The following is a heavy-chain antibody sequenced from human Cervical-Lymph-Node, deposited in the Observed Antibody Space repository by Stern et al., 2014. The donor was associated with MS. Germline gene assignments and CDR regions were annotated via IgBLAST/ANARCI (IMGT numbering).Heavy chain of an antibody. Sequence: VQLLESGPGLVKPSQTLSLTCTVSGGSMNSRPYYWNWLRQPAGKALEWIGRIYISGSTNYNPSLESRVTISIDTSKNQPSLKLGSVTAADTAVYYCAREGETSDFFPFDYWGQGAQVIVSS. CDR3: AREGETSDFFPFDY. CDR1: GGSMNSRPYY. J-gene: IGHJ4*02. CDR2: IYISGST. D-gene: IGHD3/OR15-3a*01. V-gene: IGHV4-61*02.